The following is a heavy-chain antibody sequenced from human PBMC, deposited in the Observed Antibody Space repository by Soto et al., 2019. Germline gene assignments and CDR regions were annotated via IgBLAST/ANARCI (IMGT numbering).Heavy chain of an antibody. V-gene: IGHV1-69*01. CDR2: IIPIFGTA. CDR1: GGTFSSYA. Sequence: QVQLVQSGAEVKKPGSSVKVSCKASGGTFSSYAISWVRQAPGQGLEWMGGIIPIFGTANYAQKCQGRVTITADESTCTAYIELSSLRSDDTAVYYCARDKGAYCGRDCHSPYFAHWGQGTLVTVSS. J-gene: IGHJ4*02. D-gene: IGHD2-21*02. CDR3: ARDKGAYCGRDCHSPYFAH.